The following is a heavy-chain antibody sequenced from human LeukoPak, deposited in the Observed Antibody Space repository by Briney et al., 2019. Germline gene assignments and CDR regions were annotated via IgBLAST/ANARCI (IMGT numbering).Heavy chain of an antibody. Sequence: QSGGSLRLSCAASGLTFSSYAMSWVRQPPGKGLEWVSGISGSTSTTYYADSVNAPFTVSRDNSKYTLNLQMNSLRTEVTAVYYCARTPSTTLIHDAFDIWGQGTMGTVSS. CDR3: ARTPSTTLIHDAFDI. D-gene: IGHD1-14*01. V-gene: IGHV3-23*01. CDR2: ISGSTSTT. J-gene: IGHJ3*02. CDR1: GLTFSSYA.